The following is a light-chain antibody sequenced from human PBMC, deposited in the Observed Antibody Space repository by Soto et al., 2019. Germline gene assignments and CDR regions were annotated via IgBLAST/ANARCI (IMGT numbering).Light chain of an antibody. J-gene: IGKJ1*01. CDR3: QHYESYSGT. Sequence: IHMTQSPSTLSSSFGDRATITCRASQSIRYWLAWFQQKEGKAPRLLIYEASKLESGVPARISGSGSGTECTITISRLKHDDGAAYYCQHYESYSGTFGQGTKVDIK. CDR2: EAS. CDR1: QSIRYW. V-gene: IGKV1-5*03.